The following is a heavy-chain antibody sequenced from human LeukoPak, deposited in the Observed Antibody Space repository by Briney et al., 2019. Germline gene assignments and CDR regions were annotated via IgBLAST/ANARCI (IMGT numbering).Heavy chain of an antibody. J-gene: IGHJ1*01. CDR2: IYYSGTT. CDR3: ARGPTLKYFHH. Sequence: PSETLSLTCTVSGGSISGTTYYWGWIRQPPGKGLEWIGTIYYSGTTYYNPSLKSRVTISVDASKNQFSLELSSMTAADTAVYYCARGPTLKYFHHWGQGTLVSVSS. V-gene: IGHV4-39*02. CDR1: GGSISGTTYY.